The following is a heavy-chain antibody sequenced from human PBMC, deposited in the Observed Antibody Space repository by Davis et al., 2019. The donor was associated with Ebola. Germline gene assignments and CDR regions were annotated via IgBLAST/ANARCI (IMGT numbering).Heavy chain of an antibody. Sequence: GESLKISCAASGFTFSSYAMHWVRQAPGKGLEWVAVISYDGSNKYYADSVKGRFTISRDNSKNTLYLQMNSLRAEDTAVYYCAKAFVVSVAGTGGWFDPWGQGTLVTVSS. V-gene: IGHV3-30-3*01. CDR3: AKAFVVSVAGTGGWFDP. CDR1: GFTFSSYA. J-gene: IGHJ5*02. CDR2: ISYDGSNK. D-gene: IGHD6-19*01.